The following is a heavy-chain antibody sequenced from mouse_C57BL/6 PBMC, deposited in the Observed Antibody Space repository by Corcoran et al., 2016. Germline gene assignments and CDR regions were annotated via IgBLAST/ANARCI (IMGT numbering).Heavy chain of an antibody. J-gene: IGHJ1*03. CDR2: MNIYSGVP. D-gene: IGHD2-5*01. CDR1: GDTFTTYG. V-gene: IGHV9-3*01. Sequence: QIQLVQSGPELEKPGETVKISCKASGDTFTTYGISWMKQAPGKGLKWMGWMNIYSGVPTYADDFKGRFALSLETSASTAYLEINNLKSEDTATYFCARDSNWYFDVWGIGTTVTVSS. CDR3: ARDSNWYFDV.